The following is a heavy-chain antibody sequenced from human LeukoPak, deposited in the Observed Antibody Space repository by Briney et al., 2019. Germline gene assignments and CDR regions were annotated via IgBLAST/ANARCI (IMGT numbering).Heavy chain of an antibody. Sequence: GGSLRLSCAASGFTFSSYSMNWVRQAPGKGLEWVSSISNSSSYIYYADSVKGRFTISRDNAKNSLYLQMNSLRAEDTAVYYCARDGDHIVVVPAASYWGQGTLVTVSS. V-gene: IGHV3-21*01. CDR3: ARDGDHIVVVPAASY. CDR2: ISNSSSYI. J-gene: IGHJ4*02. CDR1: GFTFSSYS. D-gene: IGHD2-2*01.